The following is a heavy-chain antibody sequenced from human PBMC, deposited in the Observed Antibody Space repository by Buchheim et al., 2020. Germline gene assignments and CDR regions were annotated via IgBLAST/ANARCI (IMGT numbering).Heavy chain of an antibody. D-gene: IGHD3-22*01. CDR3: ATGHAGGYDSSGYYHY. Sequence: QVQLVQSGAEVKKPGASVKVSCKASGYTFTSYYMHWVRQAPGQGLEWMGIINPSGGSTSYAQKFQGSVTMTRDPSTSPVYMELSSLRSEDTAVYYCATGHAGGYDSSGYYHYWGQGTL. CDR1: GYTFTSYY. CDR2: INPSGGST. J-gene: IGHJ4*02. V-gene: IGHV1-46*01.